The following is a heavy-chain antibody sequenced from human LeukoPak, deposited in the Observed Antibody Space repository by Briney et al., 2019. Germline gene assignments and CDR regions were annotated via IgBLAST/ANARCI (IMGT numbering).Heavy chain of an antibody. V-gene: IGHV4-34*01. CDR1: GGSFSGYY. CDR2: INHSGST. J-gene: IGHJ5*02. CDR3: ARGPGSGSYGFDP. D-gene: IGHD3-10*01. Sequence: SETLSLTCAVYGGSFSGYYWSWIRQPPGKGLEWIGEINHSGSTNYNPSLKSRVTISVDTSKNQFSLKLSSVTAADTAVYYCARGPGSGSYGFDPWGQGTLVTVSS.